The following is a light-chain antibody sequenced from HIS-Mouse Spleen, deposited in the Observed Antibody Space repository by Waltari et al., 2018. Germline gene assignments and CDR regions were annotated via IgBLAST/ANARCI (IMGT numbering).Light chain of an antibody. V-gene: IGLV3-10*01. CDR2: EDR. Sequence: SYELTHPPSVAVSPGQTARITCSGDALPKKYAYWYQQKSGQAPVMVIYEDRKRPSGILEGCSGSGSGTMATLTISGAQVEDEADYYCYSTDSSGNHRVFGGGTKLTVL. CDR1: ALPKKY. J-gene: IGLJ2*01. CDR3: YSTDSSGNHRV.